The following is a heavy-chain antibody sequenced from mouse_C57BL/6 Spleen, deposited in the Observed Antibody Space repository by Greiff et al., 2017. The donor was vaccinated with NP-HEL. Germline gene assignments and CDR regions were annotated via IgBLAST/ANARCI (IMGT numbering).Heavy chain of an antibody. D-gene: IGHD2-1*01. CDR2: IYPGDGDT. J-gene: IGHJ2*01. V-gene: IGHV1-82*01. CDR1: GYAFSSSW. Sequence: QVQLKQSGPELVKPGASVKISCKASGYAFSSSWMNWVKQRPGKGLEWIGRIYPGDGDTNYNGKFKGKATLTGDKSSSTAYMQLSSPTSEDSAVYFCAKGGNYLFDYWGQGTTLTVSS. CDR3: AKGGNYLFDY.